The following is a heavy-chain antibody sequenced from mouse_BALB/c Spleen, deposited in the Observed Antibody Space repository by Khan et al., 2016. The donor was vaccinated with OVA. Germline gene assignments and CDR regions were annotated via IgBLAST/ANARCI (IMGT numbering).Heavy chain of an antibody. CDR1: GYTFTSYT. D-gene: IGHD2-14*01. J-gene: IGHJ3*01. CDR3: AREGAYYRSDGWFAY. V-gene: IGHV1-4*01. CDR2: INPRSGYT. Sequence: VQLQQSGTELARPGASVKMSCKASGYTFTSYTMHWVKQRPGQGLEWIGYINPRSGYTNYNQKFKDKATLTADKSSFTASMQRSSLTSEDSAIDYWAREGAYYRSDGWFAYWGQGTLVTVSA.